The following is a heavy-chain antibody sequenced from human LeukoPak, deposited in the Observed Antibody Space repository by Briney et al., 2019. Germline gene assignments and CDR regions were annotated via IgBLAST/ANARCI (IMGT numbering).Heavy chain of an antibody. CDR3: ARDRFHYHFWSGYSEN. CDR1: GFTFSRYW. D-gene: IGHD3-3*01. CDR2: INQDGSDK. V-gene: IGHV3-7*01. J-gene: IGHJ4*02. Sequence: PGGSLRLSCAASGFTFSRYWMSWVRQAPGKGLEWVANINQDGSDKYYVDSVKGRFTISRDNAKNSLYLQMNSLRAEDTAVYYCARDRFHYHFWSGYSENWGQGTLVTVSS.